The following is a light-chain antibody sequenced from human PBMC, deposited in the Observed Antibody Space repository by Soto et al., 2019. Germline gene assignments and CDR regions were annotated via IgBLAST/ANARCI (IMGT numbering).Light chain of an antibody. V-gene: IGLV2-14*01. J-gene: IGLJ1*01. CDR1: GSDVGGYNY. Sequence: QSVLTQPASVSGSPLQSITISCTGTGSDVGGYNYVSWYQQHPGKAPKFMIYDVSNRPSGVSNRFSGSKSGNTASLTISGLQAEDEADYYCSSYTTSNTRQIVFGTGTKVTVL. CDR2: DVS. CDR3: SSYTTSNTRQIV.